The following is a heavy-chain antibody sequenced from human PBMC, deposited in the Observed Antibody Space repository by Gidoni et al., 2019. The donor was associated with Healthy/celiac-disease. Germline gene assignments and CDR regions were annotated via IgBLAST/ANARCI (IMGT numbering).Heavy chain of an antibody. D-gene: IGHD3-3*01. J-gene: IGHJ3*02. CDR1: GFTFSSYG. CDR3: ARGSGSIFGVVINDAFDI. CDR2: IWYDGSNK. Sequence: GFTFSSYGMHWVRQAPGKGLEWVAVIWYDGSNKYYADSVKGRFTISRDNSKNTLYLQMNSLRAEDTAVYYCARGSGSIFGVVINDAFDIWGQGTMVTVSS. V-gene: IGHV3-33*01.